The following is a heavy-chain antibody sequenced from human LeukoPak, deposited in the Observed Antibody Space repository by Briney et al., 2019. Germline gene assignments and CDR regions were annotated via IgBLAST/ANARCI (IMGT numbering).Heavy chain of an antibody. CDR2: ISSSDNTI. J-gene: IGHJ4*02. CDR1: GFTFSSYE. CDR3: ARDINWVGGY. Sequence: GGSLRLSCAASGFTFSSYEMNWVRQAPGKGLEWVSYISSSDNTIYYADSVKGRFSISRDNAKNSLYLQMNSLRAEDTAVYYCARDINWVGGYWGQGTLVTVSS. V-gene: IGHV3-48*03. D-gene: IGHD7-27*01.